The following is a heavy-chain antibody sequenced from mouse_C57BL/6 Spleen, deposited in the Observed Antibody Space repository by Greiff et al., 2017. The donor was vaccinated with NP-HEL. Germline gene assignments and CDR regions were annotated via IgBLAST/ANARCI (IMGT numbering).Heavy chain of an antibody. CDR2: IYPGDGDT. D-gene: IGHD2-1*01. CDR1: GYAFSSYW. V-gene: IGHV1-80*01. CDR3: ARVTTVHYAMDY. Sequence: VKLQESGAELVKPGASVKISCKASGYAFSSYWMNWVKQRPGKGLEWIGQIYPGDGDTNYNGKFKGKATLTADKSSSTAYMQLSSLTSEDSAVYFGARVTTVHYAMDYWGQGTSVTVSS. J-gene: IGHJ4*01.